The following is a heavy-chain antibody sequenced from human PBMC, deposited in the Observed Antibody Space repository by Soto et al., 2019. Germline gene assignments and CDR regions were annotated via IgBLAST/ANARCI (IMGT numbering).Heavy chain of an antibody. V-gene: IGHV1-3*01. Sequence: QVQLEQSGAEVKKPGASVKVSCKTSGYTFTSYPLHWVRQAPGQGLEWMGWINAGNGREKYSQRFQDRVSLSTDKSATPAYMELRSLRSEDTAVYYCARGGGWVGEASFDSWGQGTQVTVSS. D-gene: IGHD3-10*01. J-gene: IGHJ4*02. CDR1: GYTFTSYP. CDR2: INAGNGRE. CDR3: ARGGGWVGEASFDS.